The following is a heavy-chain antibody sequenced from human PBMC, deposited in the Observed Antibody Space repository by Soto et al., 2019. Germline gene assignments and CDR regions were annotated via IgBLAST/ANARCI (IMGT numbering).Heavy chain of an antibody. J-gene: IGHJ3*02. V-gene: IGHV2-70*13. Sequence: GSGPTLVNPTQTLTLTCTLSGFSLDTPGMCVSWIRQSPGKALEWLALVDWDDDKYYSTSLRTRLTISRDTSNKQVVLAMTKVDPADTATYYCARLILGMDGVGELFSSSFDIWGQGPLVTVSS. CDR2: VDWDDDK. CDR3: ARLILGMDGVGELFSSSFDI. D-gene: IGHD3-10*01. CDR1: GFSLDTPGMC.